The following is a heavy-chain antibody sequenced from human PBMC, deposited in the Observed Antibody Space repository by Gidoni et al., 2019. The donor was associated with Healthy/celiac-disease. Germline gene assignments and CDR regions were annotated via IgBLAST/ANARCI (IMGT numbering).Heavy chain of an antibody. D-gene: IGHD3-10*01. Sequence: QVQLVQSGAEVKKPGSSVKASCKASGGTFSSYAISWVRQAPGQGLEWMGGIIPIFGTANYAQKFQGRVTITADESTSPAYMELSSLRSEDTAVYYCARGGATMVRGVGGMDVWGQGTTVTVSS. CDR1: GGTFSSYA. CDR2: IIPIFGTA. CDR3: ARGGATMVRGVGGMDV. V-gene: IGHV1-69*01. J-gene: IGHJ6*02.